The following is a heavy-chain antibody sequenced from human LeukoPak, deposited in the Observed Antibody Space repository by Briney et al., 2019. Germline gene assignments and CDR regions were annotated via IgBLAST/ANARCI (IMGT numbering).Heavy chain of an antibody. CDR3: ARDKEWLHRVFDY. CDR1: GGSISSSSYY. CDR2: IYYSGST. V-gene: IGHV4-39*07. J-gene: IGHJ4*02. D-gene: IGHD5-24*01. Sequence: PSETLSLTCTVSGGSISSSSYYWGWIRQPPGKGLEWIGGIYYSGSTYYNPSLKSRVTISVDASKNQFSLKLSSVTAADTAVYYCARDKEWLHRVFDYWGQGTLVTVSS.